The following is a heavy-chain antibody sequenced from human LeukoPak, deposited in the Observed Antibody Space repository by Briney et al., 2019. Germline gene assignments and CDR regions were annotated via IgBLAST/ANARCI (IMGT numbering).Heavy chain of an antibody. J-gene: IGHJ4*02. CDR2: ISTSGESA. D-gene: IGHD3-22*01. CDR3: AKDRGSGYHYFDY. Sequence: QPGGSLRLSCPVSGFTFSSYAMSWVRQAPGRGLEWVSVISTSGESAYYADSVKGRFTISRDNSKNTLYLQINSLRAEDTAAYYCAKDRGSGYHYFDYWGQGTLVTVSS. V-gene: IGHV3-23*01. CDR1: GFTFSSYA.